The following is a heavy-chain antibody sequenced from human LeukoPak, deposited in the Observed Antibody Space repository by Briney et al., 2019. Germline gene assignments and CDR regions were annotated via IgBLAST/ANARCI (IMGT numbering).Heavy chain of an antibody. J-gene: IGHJ4*02. Sequence: ASVKVSCKASDYTFTNYGISWVRQAPGQGLEWMGWISAYNGNTNYAQKLQGRVTVTRDTSTSTVYMELSSLTSNDTAVYFCARSDYNDYRGLGFWGQGTLVTVSS. CDR2: ISAYNGNT. CDR1: DYTFTNYG. CDR3: ARSDYNDYRGLGF. V-gene: IGHV1-18*01. D-gene: IGHD4-11*01.